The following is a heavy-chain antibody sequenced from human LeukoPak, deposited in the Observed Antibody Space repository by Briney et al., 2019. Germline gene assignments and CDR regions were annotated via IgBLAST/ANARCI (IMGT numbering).Heavy chain of an antibody. J-gene: IGHJ4*02. D-gene: IGHD3-10*01. CDR2: INHSGST. Sequence: SETLSLTCAVYGGSFSGYYWSWIRQPPGKGLEWIGEINHSGSTNYNPSLKSRVTISVDTSKNQFSLKLSSVTAADTAVYYCARGSHHYYGSGSFIDYWGQGTLVTVSS. V-gene: IGHV4-34*01. CDR1: GGSFSGYY. CDR3: ARGSHHYYGSGSFIDY.